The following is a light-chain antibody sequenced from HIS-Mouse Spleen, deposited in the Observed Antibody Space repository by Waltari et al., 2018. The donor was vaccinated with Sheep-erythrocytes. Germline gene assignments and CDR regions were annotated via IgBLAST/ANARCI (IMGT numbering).Light chain of an antibody. V-gene: IGKV1-12*01. CDR3: QQANSFPIT. CDR2: AAS. J-gene: IGKJ5*01. CDR1: QGIGSW. Sequence: DIQMTQSPSSVSASVGDRVTITCRASQGIGSWLAWYQQKPGKAPNLLIYAASSLQSGVPARFSGSGSVTDFTLTISSLQPEDVATYYCQQANSFPITFGQGTRLEIK.